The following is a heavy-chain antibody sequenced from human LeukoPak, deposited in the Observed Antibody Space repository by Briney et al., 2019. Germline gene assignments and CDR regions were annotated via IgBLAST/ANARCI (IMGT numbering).Heavy chain of an antibody. CDR2: IYHSGST. CDR3: ARDGVGYYGSGSYFDY. J-gene: IGHJ4*02. Sequence: SETLSLTCAVSGYSISSGYYWGWIRQPPGKGLEWIGSIYHSGSTYYNPSLKSRVTISVDTSKNQFSLKLGSVTAADTAVYYCARDGVGYYGSGSYFDYWGQGTLVTVSS. V-gene: IGHV4-38-2*02. CDR1: GYSISSGYY. D-gene: IGHD3-10*01.